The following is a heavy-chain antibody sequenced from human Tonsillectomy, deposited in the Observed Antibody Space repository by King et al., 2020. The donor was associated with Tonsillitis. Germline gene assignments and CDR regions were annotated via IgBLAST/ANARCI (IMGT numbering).Heavy chain of an antibody. D-gene: IGHD6-19*01. J-gene: IGHJ4*02. V-gene: IGHV3-48*03. CDR2: ISTSGSTI. Sequence: VQLVESGGGFIQPGGSLRLSCAASGFTFSSYEMNWVRQAPGKGLEWVSYISTSGSTIYYADSVKGRFTISRDNAKSSRYLQMNSLRVEDTAVYYCARVPASGWYADYWGQGTLVTVSS. CDR1: GFTFSSYE. CDR3: ARVPASGWYADY.